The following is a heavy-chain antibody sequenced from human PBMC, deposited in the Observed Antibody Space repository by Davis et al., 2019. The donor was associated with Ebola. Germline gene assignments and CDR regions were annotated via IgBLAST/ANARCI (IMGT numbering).Heavy chain of an antibody. CDR2: IIPIFGTA. J-gene: IGHJ6*03. D-gene: IGHD4-17*01. CDR1: GGTFSSYA. CDR3: ARGTGRTTVTYYMDV. Sequence: SVKVSCKASGGTFSSYAISWVRQAPGQGLEWMGGIIPIFGTANYAQKFQGRVTITADESTSTAYMELSSLRSEDTAVYYCARGTGRTTVTYYMDVWGKGTTVTVSS. V-gene: IGHV1-69*13.